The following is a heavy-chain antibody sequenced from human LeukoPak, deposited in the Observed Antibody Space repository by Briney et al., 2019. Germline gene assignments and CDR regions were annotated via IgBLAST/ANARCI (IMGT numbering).Heavy chain of an antibody. D-gene: IGHD1-14*01. Sequence: ASVKVSCKTSGYTFTSSGISWVRQAPGQGLEWMGIINPSGGSTSYAQKFQGRVTMTRDTSTSTVYMELSSLRSEDTAVYYCATETEHWGQGTLVTVSS. J-gene: IGHJ4*02. CDR3: ATETEH. CDR1: GYTFTSSG. V-gene: IGHV1-46*01. CDR2: INPSGGST.